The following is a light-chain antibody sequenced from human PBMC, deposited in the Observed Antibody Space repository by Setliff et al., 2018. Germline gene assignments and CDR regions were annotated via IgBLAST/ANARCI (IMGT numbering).Light chain of an antibody. V-gene: IGLV2-14*03. CDR2: DVT. Sequence: ALAQPASVSGSPGQSITFSCTGSSSDVGGYDYVSWYQQHPGKAPKLLIYDVTNRPSGVSNRFSGSKSGNTASLTISGLQAEDEAEYFCSSYTVGSTLSVFGTGTKATVL. CDR3: SSYTVGSTLSV. J-gene: IGLJ1*01. CDR1: SSDVGGYDY.